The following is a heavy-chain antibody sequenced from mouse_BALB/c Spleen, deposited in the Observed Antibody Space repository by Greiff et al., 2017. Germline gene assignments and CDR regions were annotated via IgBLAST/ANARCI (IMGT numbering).Heavy chain of an antibody. Sequence: QVQLKQSGAELVKPGASVKLSCKASGYTFTSYYMYWVKQRPGQGLEWIGEINPSNGGTNFNEKFKSKATLTVDKSSSTAYMQLSSLTSEDSAVYYCTRSGYYGSSFYAMDYWGQGTSVTVSS. CDR3: TRSGYYGSSFYAMDY. CDR1: GYTFTSYY. V-gene: IGHV1S81*02. J-gene: IGHJ4*01. D-gene: IGHD1-1*01. CDR2: INPSNGGT.